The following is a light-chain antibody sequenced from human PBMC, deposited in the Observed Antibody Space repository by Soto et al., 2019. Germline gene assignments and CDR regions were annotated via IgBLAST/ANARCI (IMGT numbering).Light chain of an antibody. CDR2: DDN. Sequence: QCVLSYPSSVSPAPGHKVTIPFSGSNSHIWVNSVSWYQQLPVTAPKLLIYDDNTRPSGIPDRSSGSQNGTSANLAITVFQTGDEADYYCGSCDSSMSAYVFAIGTKVPVL. J-gene: IGLJ1*01. CDR1: NSHIWVNS. CDR3: GSCDSSMSAYV. V-gene: IGLV1-51*01.